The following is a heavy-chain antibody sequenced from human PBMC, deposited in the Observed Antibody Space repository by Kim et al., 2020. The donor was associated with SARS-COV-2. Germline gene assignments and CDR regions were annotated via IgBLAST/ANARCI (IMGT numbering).Heavy chain of an antibody. Sequence: GGSLRLSCAASGFTFSSYGMHWARQAPGKGLEWVAVISYDGSNKYYADSVKGRFTISRDNSKNTLYLQMNSLRAEDTAVYYCAKGGITIFGVVNHDAFDIWGQGTMVTVSS. CDR3: AKGGITIFGVVNHDAFDI. CDR1: GFTFSSYG. CDR2: ISYDGSNK. V-gene: IGHV3-30*18. D-gene: IGHD3-3*01. J-gene: IGHJ3*02.